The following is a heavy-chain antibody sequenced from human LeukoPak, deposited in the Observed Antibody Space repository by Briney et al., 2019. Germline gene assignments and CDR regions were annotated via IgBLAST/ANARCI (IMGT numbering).Heavy chain of an antibody. CDR3: ASFYCSGGSCYQYFSYYYMDV. V-gene: IGHV4-39*01. Sequence: SETLSLTCTVSGGSVSSSSYYWGWIRQPPGKGLEWIGSIYYSGSTYYNPSLQSRVTISVDTSKNQFSLKLNSVTAADTAVYYCASFYCSGGSCYQYFSYYYMDVWGKGTTVTISS. J-gene: IGHJ6*03. CDR2: IYYSGST. CDR1: GGSVSSSSYY. D-gene: IGHD2-15*01.